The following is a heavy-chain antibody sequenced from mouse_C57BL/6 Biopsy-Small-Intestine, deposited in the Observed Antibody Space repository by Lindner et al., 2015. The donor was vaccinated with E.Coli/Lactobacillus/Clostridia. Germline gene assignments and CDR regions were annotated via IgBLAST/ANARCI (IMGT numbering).Heavy chain of an antibody. Sequence: VQLQESGAELVKPGASMKISCKASGYAFSSYWMNWVKQRPGKGLEWIGQIYPGDGDTSYNGNFKGKVTLTADKSSSTAYMQLSSLTSEDSAVYFCARGDYSSNRDYALDYWGQGTSVTVSS. CDR3: ARGDYSSNRDYALDY. CDR2: IYPGDGDT. D-gene: IGHD1-1*01. J-gene: IGHJ4*01. V-gene: IGHV1-80*01. CDR1: GYAFSSYW.